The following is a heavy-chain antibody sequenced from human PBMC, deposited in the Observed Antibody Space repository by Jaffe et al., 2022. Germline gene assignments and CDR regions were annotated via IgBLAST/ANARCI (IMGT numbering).Heavy chain of an antibody. CDR1: GFTFSSYA. Sequence: EVQLLESGGGLVQPGGSLRLSCAASGFTFSSYAMSWVRQAPGKGLEWVSAISGSGGSTYYADSVKGRFTISRDNSKNTLYLQMNSLRAEDTAVYYCAKDSTYYDFWSGYSVSAFDIWGQGTMVTVSS. D-gene: IGHD3-3*01. CDR2: ISGSGGST. J-gene: IGHJ3*02. V-gene: IGHV3-23*01. CDR3: AKDSTYYDFWSGYSVSAFDI.